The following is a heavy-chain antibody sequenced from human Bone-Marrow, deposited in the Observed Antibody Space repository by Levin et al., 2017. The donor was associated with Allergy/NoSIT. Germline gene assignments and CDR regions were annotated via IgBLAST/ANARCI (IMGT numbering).Heavy chain of an antibody. CDR2: IYSGGST. CDR3: ALKLDCSGGSCWPDAFDS. J-gene: IGHJ3*02. V-gene: IGHV3-66*01. D-gene: IGHD2-15*01. Sequence: TGGSLRLSCAASGFTVSSNYMSWVRQAPGKGLEWVSVIYSGGSTYYADSVKGRFTISRDNSKNTLYLQMNSLRAEDTAVYYCALKLDCSGGSCWPDAFDSWGQGTMVTVSS. CDR1: GFTVSSNY.